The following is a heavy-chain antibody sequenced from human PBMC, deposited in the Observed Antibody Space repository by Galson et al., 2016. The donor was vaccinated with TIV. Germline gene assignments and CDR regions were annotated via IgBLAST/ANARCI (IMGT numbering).Heavy chain of an antibody. CDR3: ARGGSVTEFFFDF. V-gene: IGHV4-4*02. CDR2: VYHGGSP. CDR1: GDSITSSTW. D-gene: IGHD2-21*02. Sequence: SETLSLTCAVSGDSITSSTWWSWVRQPPGKGLEWIGDVYHGGSPNFHPSLQSRVTMSLDRSKNQFSLRLGSVTAADTAVYYCARGGSVTEFFFDFWGQGSLVTVSS. J-gene: IGHJ4*02.